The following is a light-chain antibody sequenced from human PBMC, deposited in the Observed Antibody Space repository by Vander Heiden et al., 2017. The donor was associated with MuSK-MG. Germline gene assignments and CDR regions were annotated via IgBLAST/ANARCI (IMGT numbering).Light chain of an antibody. CDR1: QRVSSSY. CDR2: GAS. J-gene: IGKJ5*01. V-gene: IGKV3-20*01. CDR3: QQYGSSPPIT. Sequence: IALTQSPGTLSSSPGERATLSRRASQRVSSSYLAWYQQKPGQAPRLLIYGASSRATGIPDRFGGSGYGTDFTLTISRLEPEAFAMYYCQQYGSSPPITFGQRTRLEIK.